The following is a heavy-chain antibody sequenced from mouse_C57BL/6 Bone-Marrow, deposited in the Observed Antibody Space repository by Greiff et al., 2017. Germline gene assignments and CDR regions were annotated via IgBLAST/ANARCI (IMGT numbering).Heavy chain of an antibody. V-gene: IGHV5-6*01. D-gene: IGHD1-1*01. Sequence: EVMLVESGGDLVKPGGSLKLSCAASGFTFSSYGMSWVRQTPDKRLEWVATISSGGSYTYYPDSVKGRFTISRDNAKNTLYLQMSSLKSEDTAMYYCARHRTYGSILYWYFDVWGTGTTVTVSS. J-gene: IGHJ1*03. CDR3: ARHRTYGSILYWYFDV. CDR1: GFTFSSYG. CDR2: ISSGGSYT.